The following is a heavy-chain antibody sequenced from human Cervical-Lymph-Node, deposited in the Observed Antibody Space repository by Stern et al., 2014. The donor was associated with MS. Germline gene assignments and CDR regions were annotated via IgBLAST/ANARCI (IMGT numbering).Heavy chain of an antibody. CDR2: IIPIFGP. Sequence: QVQLGQSGAEVKRPGSSVRVSCEVFGGTFSSTGINWVRQAPGRGLEWVGGIIPIFGPKYAPEFLGTVTISADESASTAYLDLRSLISADTAVFYCVGPDFRLWGQGTLVTVSS. CDR1: GGTFSSTG. J-gene: IGHJ4*02. V-gene: IGHV1-69*01. D-gene: IGHD3/OR15-3a*01. CDR3: VGPDFRL.